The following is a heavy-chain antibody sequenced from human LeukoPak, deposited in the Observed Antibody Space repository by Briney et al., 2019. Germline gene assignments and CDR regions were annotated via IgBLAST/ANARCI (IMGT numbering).Heavy chain of an antibody. J-gene: IGHJ6*03. V-gene: IGHV3-74*01. CDR3: ARDTLYDSSGYYYVNYYYYMDV. D-gene: IGHD3-22*01. CDR1: GFTFSSYW. CDR2: INSDGSST. Sequence: GGSLRLSCAASGFTFSSYWMHWVRQAPGKGLVWVSRINSDGSSTSYADSVKGRFTISRDNAKNTLYLQMNSLRAEDTAVYYCARDTLYDSSGYYYVNYYYYMDVWGKGTTVTISS.